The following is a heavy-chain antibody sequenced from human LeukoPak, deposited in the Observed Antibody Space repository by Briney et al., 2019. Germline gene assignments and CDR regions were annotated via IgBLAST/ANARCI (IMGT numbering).Heavy chain of an antibody. J-gene: IGHJ6*03. CDR2: ISISSSYI. V-gene: IGHV3-21*01. CDR1: GFTFSSYS. Sequence: GGSLRLSCAASGFTFSSYSLNWVRQAQGKGLEWVSSISISSSYIYYADSVKGRFTISRDNAKNSLYLQMNSLRAEDTAVYYCAREGGSPPGYYYYYMDVWGKGTTVTVSS. CDR3: AREGGSPPGYYYYYMDV.